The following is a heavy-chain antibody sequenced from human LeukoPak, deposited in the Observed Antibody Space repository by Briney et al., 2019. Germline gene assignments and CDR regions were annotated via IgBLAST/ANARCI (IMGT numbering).Heavy chain of an antibody. V-gene: IGHV3-53*01. CDR1: GFTVSSNY. J-gene: IGHJ4*02. Sequence: GGSLRLSCAASGFTVSSNYMSWVRQAPGKGLEWVSVIYSGGSTYYADSVKGRFTISRDNSKNTLYLQMNSLRAEDTAVYYCGRSQTSSSWNGYGGQGPLATVPS. D-gene: IGHD6-13*01. CDR3: GRSQTSSSWNGY. CDR2: IYSGGST.